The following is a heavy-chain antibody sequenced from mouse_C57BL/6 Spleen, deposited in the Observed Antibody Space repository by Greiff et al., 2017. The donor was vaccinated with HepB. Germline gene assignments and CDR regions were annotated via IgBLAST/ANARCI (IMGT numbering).Heavy chain of an antibody. CDR1: GYTFTSYW. D-gene: IGHD2-3*01. J-gene: IGHJ4*01. V-gene: IGHV1-50*01. Sequence: QVQLQQPGAELVKPGASVKLSCKASGYTFTSYWMQWVKRRPGQGLEWIGEIDPSDSYTNYNQKFKGKATLTVDTSSSTAYMQLSSLTSEDSAVYYCARPDGYYPYYAMDYWGQGTSVTVSS. CDR3: ARPDGYYPYYAMDY. CDR2: IDPSDSYT.